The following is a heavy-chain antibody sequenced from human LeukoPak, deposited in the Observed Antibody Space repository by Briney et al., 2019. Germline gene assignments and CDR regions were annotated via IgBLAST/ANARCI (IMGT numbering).Heavy chain of an antibody. J-gene: IGHJ3*02. CDR2: ISYDGSNK. CDR3: ASDYYDSSGYQPPNAFDI. CDR1: GFTFSSYG. Sequence: GGSLRLSCAASGFTFSSYGMHWVRQAPGKGLEWVAVISYDGSNKYYVDSVKGRFTISRDNSKNTLYLQMNSLRAEDTAVYYCASDYYDSSGYQPPNAFDIWGQGTMVTVSS. D-gene: IGHD3-22*01. V-gene: IGHV3-30*03.